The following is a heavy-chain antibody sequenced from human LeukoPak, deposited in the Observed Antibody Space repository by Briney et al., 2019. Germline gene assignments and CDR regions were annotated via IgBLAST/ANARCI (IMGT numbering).Heavy chain of an antibody. CDR1: AGSISSYY. J-gene: IGHJ6*02. D-gene: IGHD1-26*01. V-gene: IGHV4-59*01. CDR2: VYYSGRT. CDR3: ARTFSESYYYYGMDV. Sequence: SETLSLTCTVSAGSISSYYWSWIRQHPGKGLEWIGYVYYSGRTNYNPSLKSRVTISVDTSKNQFSLKLSSVTAADTAVYYCARTFSESYYYYGMDVWGQGTTVTVSS.